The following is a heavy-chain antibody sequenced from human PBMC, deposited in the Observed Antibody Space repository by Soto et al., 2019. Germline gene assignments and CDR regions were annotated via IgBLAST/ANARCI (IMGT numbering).Heavy chain of an antibody. Sequence: GASVKVSCKASGYTFTSYGISWVRQAPGQGLEWMGWISAYNGNTNYAQKLQGRVTMTTDTSTSTAYMELRSLRSDDTAVYYCARVALYCSGGSCYSLTYYYMDVWGKGTTVTVSS. CDR2: ISAYNGNT. V-gene: IGHV1-18*01. D-gene: IGHD2-15*01. CDR3: ARVALYCSGGSCYSLTYYYMDV. J-gene: IGHJ6*03. CDR1: GYTFTSYG.